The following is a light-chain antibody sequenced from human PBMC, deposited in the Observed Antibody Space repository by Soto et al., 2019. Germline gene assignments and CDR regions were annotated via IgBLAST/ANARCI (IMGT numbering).Light chain of an antibody. CDR1: SSDVGGYNS. CDR2: DVT. CDR3: TSYTSSSTTV. Sequence: QSALTQPASVSGSPGQSITISCTDTSSDVGGYNSVSWYRQYPGKAPKLIIFDVTDRPSGISTRFSGSKSGNTASLTISGLQAEDEAVFYCTSYTSSSTTVFGTGTKVTVL. J-gene: IGLJ1*01. V-gene: IGLV2-14*01.